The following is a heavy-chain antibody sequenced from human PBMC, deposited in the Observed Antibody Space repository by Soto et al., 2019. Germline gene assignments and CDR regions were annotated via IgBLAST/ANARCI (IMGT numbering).Heavy chain of an antibody. Sequence: QVQLVQSGAEMKKPGSSVTVSCQSSGGTFNTYAMNWVRQAPGQGPEWMGDISPMFGAANYAPKFQGRVTITADESTGTSYMQLSSLTSEDTALYFCAREVQVHTPAFVYWGQGTLVTASS. D-gene: IGHD3-10*01. CDR3: AREVQVHTPAFVY. CDR1: GGTFNTYA. V-gene: IGHV1-69*19. J-gene: IGHJ4*02. CDR2: ISPMFGAA.